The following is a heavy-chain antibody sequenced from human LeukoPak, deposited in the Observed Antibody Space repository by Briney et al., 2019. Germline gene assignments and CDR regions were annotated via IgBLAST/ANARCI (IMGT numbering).Heavy chain of an antibody. Sequence: GGSLRLSCAASGFSFSSYGMHWVRQAPGKGLEWVAFIRYDGTNKYYADSVKGRFTISRDNSKNTLYLQMNSLRAEDTAMYYCAKDQGRWLQLRAFDIWGQGTMVTVSS. CDR2: IRYDGTNK. D-gene: IGHD5-24*01. CDR3: AKDQGRWLQLRAFDI. V-gene: IGHV3-30*02. CDR1: GFSFSSYG. J-gene: IGHJ3*02.